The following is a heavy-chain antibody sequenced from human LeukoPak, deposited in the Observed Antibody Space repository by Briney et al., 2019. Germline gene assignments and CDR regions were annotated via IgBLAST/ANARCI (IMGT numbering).Heavy chain of an antibody. CDR1: GFTFSSYA. CDR2: ISSSSDKI. CDR3: ATDDYDSSVPI. J-gene: IGHJ3*02. Sequence: GGSLRLSCAASGFTFSSYAMSWVRQAPGKGLEWVSYISSSSDKIYYAKSVKGRFTISRDNAKNSLYLQMNSLTAEDTAVYYCATDDYDSSVPIWGHGTMVTVSS. V-gene: IGHV3-48*04. D-gene: IGHD3-22*01.